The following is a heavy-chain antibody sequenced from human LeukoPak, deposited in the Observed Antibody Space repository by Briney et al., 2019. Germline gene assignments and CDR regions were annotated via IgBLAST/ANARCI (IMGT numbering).Heavy chain of an antibody. CDR2: IRGSGINP. J-gene: IGHJ4*02. CDR1: GFTFSSYA. V-gene: IGHV3-23*01. Sequence: GGSLRLSCAASGFTFSSYAMTRVRQAPGKGLEWVSSIRGSGINPSYADSVKGRFTISRDNSNSTLYLQMNSLRAEDAAIYYCTKDSSFFDYWGQGTLVTVAS. CDR3: TKDSSFFDY.